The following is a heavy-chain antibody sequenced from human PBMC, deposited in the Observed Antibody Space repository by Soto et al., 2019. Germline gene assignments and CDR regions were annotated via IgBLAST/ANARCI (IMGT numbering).Heavy chain of an antibody. D-gene: IGHD2-2*01. CDR3: ARGRSSTSPYPIGY. CDR1: GGSISSGGYY. J-gene: IGHJ4*02. CDR2: IYYCGST. Sequence: QVQLQESGPGLVKPSQTLSLTCTVSGGSISSGGYYWSWIRQHPGKGLEWIGYIYYCGSTYYNPTLKSRVTISVDTSKNQFSLKLSSVTAADTAVYYCARGRSSTSPYPIGYWGQGTLVTVSS. V-gene: IGHV4-31*03.